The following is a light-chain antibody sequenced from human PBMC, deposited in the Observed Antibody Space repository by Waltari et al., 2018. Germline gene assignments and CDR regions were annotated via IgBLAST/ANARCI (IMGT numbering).Light chain of an antibody. CDR1: NSDIGGYHY. J-gene: IGLJ2*01. Sequence: QSALTQPLPASGSPGHSVSISCTGTNSDIGGYHYVSWYQQHPGKAPKLLIYEVTKPPSAGPVRFSASESTNTAPLTFSGLQDEDEAYYYCSYYAGINHVAFGGGTKLTVL. CDR3: SYYAGINHVA. V-gene: IGLV2-8*01. CDR2: EVT.